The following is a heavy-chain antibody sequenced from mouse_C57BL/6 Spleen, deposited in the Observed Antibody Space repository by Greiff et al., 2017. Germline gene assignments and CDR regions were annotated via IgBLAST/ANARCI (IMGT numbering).Heavy chain of an antibody. D-gene: IGHD1-1*01. CDR3: ARSPSGSSLYYAMDY. CDR1: GYTFTSYW. Sequence: QVQLQQPGAELVKPGASVKLSCKASGYTFTSYWMHWVKQRPGQGLEWIGMIHPNSGSTNYNEKFKSKATLTVDKSSSTAYMQLSSLTSEDSAVYYGARSPSGSSLYYAMDYWGQGTSVTVSS. V-gene: IGHV1-64*01. CDR2: IHPNSGST. J-gene: IGHJ4*01.